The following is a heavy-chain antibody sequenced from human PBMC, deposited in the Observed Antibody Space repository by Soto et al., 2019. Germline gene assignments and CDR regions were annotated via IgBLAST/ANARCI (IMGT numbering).Heavy chain of an antibody. CDR3: ARTPTRGASAWIEP. CDR2: IHLSGRV. V-gene: IGHV4-34*01. J-gene: IGHJ5*02. D-gene: IGHD1-26*01. Sequence: QVQLQQWGSGLLKPSETLSLTCAIYGGSFSDYYWHWIRQSPGKGLEWIGEIHLSGRVNFTPSLKSRTRLSMDTSRNQFFLTLRSVPAADTAVYFCARTPTRGASAWIEPWGRGHLVPVSS. CDR1: GGSFSDYY.